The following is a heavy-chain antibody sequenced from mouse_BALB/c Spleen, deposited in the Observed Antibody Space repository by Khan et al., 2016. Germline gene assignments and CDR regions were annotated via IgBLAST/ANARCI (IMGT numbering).Heavy chain of an antibody. V-gene: IGHV4-1*02. J-gene: IGHJ2*01. CDR1: GFDFSRYW. CDR2: INPDSSTI. CDR3: TRVSYTGTIDY. Sequence: EVKLLESGGGLVQPGGSLKLSCEASGFDFSRYWMSWVRQAPGKGLEWIGEINPDSSTIDYTPSLKDKFIISRDNATNTLYMQMSRVRSEDTAHYYCTRVSYTGTIDYWGQGTTLTVSS. D-gene: IGHD1-1*01.